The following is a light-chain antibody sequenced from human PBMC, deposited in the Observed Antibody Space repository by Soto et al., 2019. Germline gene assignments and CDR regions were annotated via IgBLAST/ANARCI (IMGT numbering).Light chain of an antibody. V-gene: IGLV2-8*01. CDR3: GSYTGGNTYV. J-gene: IGLJ1*01. CDR2: EVN. CDR1: ISYVGGYNY. Sequence: QSSLAHPPSASRSPGQSFTISFTGTISYVGGYNYVSWYQQHPGKAHKLMIFEVNKRPSGVPDRFSGSKSGNTASLTVSGIQSEDEADYYCGSYTGGNTYVFGAGTKVTVL.